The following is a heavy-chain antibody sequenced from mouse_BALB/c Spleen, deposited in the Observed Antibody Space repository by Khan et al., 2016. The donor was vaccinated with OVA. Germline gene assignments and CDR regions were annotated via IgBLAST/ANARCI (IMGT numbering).Heavy chain of an antibody. D-gene: IGHD2-10*01. CDR2: INTYTGEP. CDR1: GYIFTNYG. V-gene: IGHV9-3-1*01. J-gene: IGHJ4*01. CDR3: ARPTYFSYTLDY. Sequence: QIQLVQSGPELKKPGETVKISCKASGYIFTNYGMNWVKQSPGKALKWMGWINTYTGEPTYADDFKGRFAFSLETSASTAYLQINNLKNEDTATYFCARPTYFSYTLDYWGQGTSVTVSS.